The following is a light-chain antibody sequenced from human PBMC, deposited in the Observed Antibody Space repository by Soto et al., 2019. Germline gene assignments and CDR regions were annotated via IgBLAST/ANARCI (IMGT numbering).Light chain of an antibody. CDR1: QSISSY. Sequence: DIQMTQSPSSLSASVGDRVTITCRASQSISSYLNWYQQKPGKAPKLLIYAASSLQSGVPSRFSGSGSGTDFTLNISSLQPEDFEPYYCQQSYSTPRTCGQGTMVDIK. V-gene: IGKV1-39*01. CDR3: QQSYSTPRT. CDR2: AAS. J-gene: IGKJ1*01.